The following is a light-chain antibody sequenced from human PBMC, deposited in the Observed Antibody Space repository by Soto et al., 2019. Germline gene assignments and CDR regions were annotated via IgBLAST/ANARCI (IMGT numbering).Light chain of an antibody. Sequence: QSALTQPASVSVSPGQSITISCTATASDVGAYDYVSWYQHHPGKPPKLLRFEVRDRPSGVSNSFSGSKSGNTASLTISGLQPEDGADYFCSSSTSISTLVFGTVTKLTVL. V-gene: IGLV2-14*01. J-gene: IGLJ1*01. CDR2: EVR. CDR3: SSSTSISTLV. CDR1: ASDVGAYDY.